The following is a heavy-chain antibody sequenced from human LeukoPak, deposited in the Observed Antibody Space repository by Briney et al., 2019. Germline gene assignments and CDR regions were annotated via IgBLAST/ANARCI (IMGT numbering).Heavy chain of an antibody. Sequence: SETLSLTCTFSVGSISSYYWSWIRQPPGKGLEGMGYIYYRWSTNYNPSLKSRVTISVDRYKNKYSLKLSSVTAAAKAVYYCARTLTGYGSSYYYYGMDVWGQGTTVTAS. CDR2: IYYRWST. V-gene: IGHV4-59*08. D-gene: IGHD3-9*01. CDR3: ARTLTGYGSSYYYYGMDV. J-gene: IGHJ6*02. CDR1: VGSISSYY.